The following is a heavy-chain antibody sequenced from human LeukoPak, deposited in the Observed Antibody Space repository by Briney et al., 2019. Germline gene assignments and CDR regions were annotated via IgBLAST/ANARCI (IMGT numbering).Heavy chain of an antibody. J-gene: IGHJ4*02. CDR1: GFTVTSNY. D-gene: IGHD3-22*01. CDR3: AKDNSRIVVVITH. Sequence: GGSLRLSCAVSGFTVTSNYMNWVRQAPGKGLEWVSVIYAGSATYYADSVRGRFSISRHKSENTLYLQMNSLRAEDTAVYYCAKDNSRIVVVITHWGQGTLVTVSS. V-gene: IGHV3-53*01. CDR2: IYAGSAT.